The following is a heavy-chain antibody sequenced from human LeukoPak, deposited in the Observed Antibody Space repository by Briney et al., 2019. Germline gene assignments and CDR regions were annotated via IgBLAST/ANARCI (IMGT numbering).Heavy chain of an antibody. CDR1: GYTFTSYY. D-gene: IGHD3-10*01. CDR2: SDPKSGAT. CDR3: ARGNFYDNKGYSPELRY. Sequence: ASVKVSCKTSGYTFTSYYIHWLRQAPGQRFEWMGWSDPKSGATKYEHFQGRVTMTRDTSISTAYMELSRLTSNDTAVYYCARGNFYDNKGYSPELRYWGQGTLVTVSS. V-gene: IGHV1-2*02. J-gene: IGHJ4*02.